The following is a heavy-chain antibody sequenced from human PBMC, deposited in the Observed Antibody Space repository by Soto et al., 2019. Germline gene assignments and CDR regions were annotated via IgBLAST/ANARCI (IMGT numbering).Heavy chain of an antibody. Sequence: SETLSLTCAVYGGSFGGYYWSWIRQPPGKGLEWIGEINHSGSTNYNPSLKSRVTISVDTSKNQFSLKLSSVTAADTAVYYCARGRQGDYDFWSGYYYPTRRGMDVWGQGTTVTVSS. V-gene: IGHV4-34*01. CDR3: ARGRQGDYDFWSGYYYPTRRGMDV. CDR1: GGSFGGYY. D-gene: IGHD3-3*01. CDR2: INHSGST. J-gene: IGHJ6*02.